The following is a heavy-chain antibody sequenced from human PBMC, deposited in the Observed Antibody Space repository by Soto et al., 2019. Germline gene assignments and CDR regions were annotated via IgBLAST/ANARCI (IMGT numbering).Heavy chain of an antibody. Sequence: QVQLVQSGAEVKKPGSSVKVSCKASGGTFSSYTISWVRQAPGQGLEWMGRIIPILGIANYAQKFQGRVTITADKSTSTAYMELSSLRSEDTAVYYCARGPANWYFDLWGRGTLVTVSS. CDR1: GGTFSSYT. CDR2: IIPILGIA. V-gene: IGHV1-69*02. CDR3: ARGPANWYFDL. J-gene: IGHJ2*01.